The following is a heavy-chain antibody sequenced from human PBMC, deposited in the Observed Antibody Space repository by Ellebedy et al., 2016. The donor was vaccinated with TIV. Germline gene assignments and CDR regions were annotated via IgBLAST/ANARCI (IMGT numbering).Heavy chain of an antibody. CDR1: GFTFSSHW. Sequence: GGSLRLXXAASGFTFSSHWLTWVRQSPGKGLEWVATINEDGSEKYFVDSLKGRFTISRDNAKNLVFLQMNNLRVEDTAVYYCGRAMDVWGKGTTVTVSS. CDR3: GRAMDV. CDR2: INEDGSEK. V-gene: IGHV3-7*01. J-gene: IGHJ6*04.